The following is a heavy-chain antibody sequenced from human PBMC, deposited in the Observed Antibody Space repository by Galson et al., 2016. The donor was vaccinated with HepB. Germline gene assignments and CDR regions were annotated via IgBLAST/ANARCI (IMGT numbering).Heavy chain of an antibody. CDR2: ISTYKDNI. CDR3: ARHDTSSATRPGFDA. V-gene: IGHV1-18*04. D-gene: IGHD1-14*01. CDR1: GYTFTSYG. J-gene: IGHJ5*02. Sequence: SVKVSCKASGYTFTSYGMSWVRQAPGQGLEWMGWISTYKDNINYAQKLQARVTMTTDTSTSTAYMELRSLRSDDTAVYYCARHDTSSATRPGFDAWGQGTLVTVSS.